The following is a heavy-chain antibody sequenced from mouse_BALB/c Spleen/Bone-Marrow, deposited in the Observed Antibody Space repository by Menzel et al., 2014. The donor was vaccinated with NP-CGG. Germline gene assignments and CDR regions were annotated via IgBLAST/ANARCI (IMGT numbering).Heavy chain of an antibody. CDR1: GYTFTDYV. V-gene: IGHV1-81*01. D-gene: IGHD1-2*01. Sequence: QVQLQQSGPELVKPGASVKMSCKASGYTFTDYVIRWVKQRTGQGLEWIGEIYPGSGSTYYNEKFKGKATLTADKSSNTAYRELSSLTSEDSAVYFCAGGGYGYAFDYWGQGTTLTVSS. J-gene: IGHJ2*01. CDR2: IYPGSGST. CDR3: AGGGYGYAFDY.